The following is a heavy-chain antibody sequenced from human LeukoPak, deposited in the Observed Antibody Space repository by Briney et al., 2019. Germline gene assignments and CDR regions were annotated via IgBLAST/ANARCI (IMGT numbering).Heavy chain of an antibody. CDR1: GGSFSGYY. CDR3: ARRQTEQQLXSMDV. CDR2: INHSGST. D-gene: IGHD6-13*01. J-gene: IGHJ6*02. Sequence: PSETLSLTCAVYGGSFSGYYWSWIRQPPGKGLEWIGEINHSGSTNYNPSLKSRVTISVDTSKNQFSLKLSSVTAADTAVYYCARRQTEQQLXSMDVWGQGTTVTVS. V-gene: IGHV4-34*01.